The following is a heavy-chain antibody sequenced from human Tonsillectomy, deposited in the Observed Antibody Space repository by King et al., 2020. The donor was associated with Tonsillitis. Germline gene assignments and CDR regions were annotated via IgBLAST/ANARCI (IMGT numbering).Heavy chain of an antibody. J-gene: IGHJ6*02. Sequence: QVQLVESEPEVKKPGASVKVSCKASGHTFTSYGISWVRQAPGQGLEWMGWINGYNGDTKYAQKLQGRVTMTTDTTTSTAYMELRSLRSDDTAVYYCARDGTFFYYGSGSFTQHNGMDVWGQGTTVTVSS. V-gene: IGHV1-18*01. CDR1: GHTFTSYG. CDR3: ARDGTFFYYGSGSFTQHNGMDV. CDR2: INGYNGDT. D-gene: IGHD3-10*01.